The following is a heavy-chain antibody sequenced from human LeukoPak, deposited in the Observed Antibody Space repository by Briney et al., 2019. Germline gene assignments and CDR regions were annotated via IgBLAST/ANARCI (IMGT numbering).Heavy chain of an antibody. CDR2: FDPEDGET. D-gene: IGHD3-22*01. Sequence: GASVKVSCKVSGYTLTELSMHWVRQAPGKGLEWMGGFDPEDGETIYAQKFQGRVTMAEDTSTDTAYMELSSLRSEDTAVYYCATSPLPNYYDSSGYYPFDYWGQGTLVTVSS. V-gene: IGHV1-24*01. CDR1: GYTLTELS. J-gene: IGHJ4*02. CDR3: ATSPLPNYYDSSGYYPFDY.